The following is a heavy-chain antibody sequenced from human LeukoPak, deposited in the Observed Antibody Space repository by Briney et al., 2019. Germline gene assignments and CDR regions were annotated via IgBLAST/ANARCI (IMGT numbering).Heavy chain of an antibody. D-gene: IGHD5-24*01. CDR2: IYTSGST. J-gene: IGHJ4*02. CDR1: GGSISSYY. V-gene: IGHV4-4*07. Sequence: KSSETLSLTCTVSGGSISSYYWSWIRQPAGKGLEWIGRIYTSGSTNYNPSLKSRVTMSVDTSKNQFSLKLSSVTAADTAVYYCARVEAATTNPRFDHCGQGTLVTVSS. CDR3: ARVEAATTNPRFDH.